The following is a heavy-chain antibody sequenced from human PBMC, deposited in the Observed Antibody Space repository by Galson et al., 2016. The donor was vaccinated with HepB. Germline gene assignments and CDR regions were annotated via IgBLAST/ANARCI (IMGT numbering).Heavy chain of an antibody. V-gene: IGHV1-18*01. CDR2: ISPHNGDK. CDR3: ERSGHRSGSPAKYSTPLFDF. J-gene: IGHJ4*03. CDR1: GYAFDLYG. Sequence: SVKVSCKASGYAFDLYGVSWVRQAPGHGFEWMGWISPHNGDKKFAQKFQGRLTMTTDTSTNTAYMELRRLRIDDSAVYFCERSGHRSGSPAKYSTPLFDFWGQGTLITVSS. D-gene: IGHD3-22*01.